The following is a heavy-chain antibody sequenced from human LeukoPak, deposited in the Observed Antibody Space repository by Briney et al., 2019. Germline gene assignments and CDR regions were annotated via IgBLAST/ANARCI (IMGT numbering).Heavy chain of an antibody. J-gene: IGHJ3*02. Sequence: GASVKVSCKASGGTFSSYAISWVRQAPGQGLEWMGGIIPIFGTANYAQKFQGRVTITADKSTSTAYMELSSLRSEDTAVYYCARERGSGSYYLGDAFDIWGQGTMVTVSS. CDR1: GGTFSSYA. V-gene: IGHV1-69*06. CDR2: IIPIFGTA. CDR3: ARERGSGSYYLGDAFDI. D-gene: IGHD3-10*01.